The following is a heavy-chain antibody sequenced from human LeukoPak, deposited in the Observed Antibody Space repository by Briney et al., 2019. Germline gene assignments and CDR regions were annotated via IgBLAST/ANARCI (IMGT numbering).Heavy chain of an antibody. CDR1: VGSISNY. CDR3: ARDRAARLTSGFDY. D-gene: IGHD6-6*01. CDR2: IYSSGST. J-gene: IGHJ4*02. V-gene: IGHV4-4*07. Sequence: SETLSLTCTVSVGSISNYWSWIRQPAGKGLDWIGRIYSSGSTKYSPSLKSRVTMSVDTSKSQFSLNLTSVTAADTAVYYCARDRAARLTSGFDYWGQGTLVTVSS.